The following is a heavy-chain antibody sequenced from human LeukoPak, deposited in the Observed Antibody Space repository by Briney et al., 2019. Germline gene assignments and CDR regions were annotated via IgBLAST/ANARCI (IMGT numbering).Heavy chain of an antibody. CDR3: ARGPRSPYYYGSGRMD. Sequence: SDTLSLTRAVYGGSFSGYYWSWIRQPPRKGLEWIREINHSGSTNYNPSLKSRVTISVDTSKNQFSLKLSSVTAADTAVYYCARGPRSPYYYGSGRMDWGKGTTVTVSP. CDR2: INHSGST. D-gene: IGHD3-10*01. J-gene: IGHJ6*04. V-gene: IGHV4-34*01. CDR1: GGSFSGYY.